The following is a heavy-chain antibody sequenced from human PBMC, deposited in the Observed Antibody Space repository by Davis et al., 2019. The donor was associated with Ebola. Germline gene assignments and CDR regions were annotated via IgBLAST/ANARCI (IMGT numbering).Heavy chain of an antibody. Sequence: GGSLRLSCAASGFTFSDYYMSWIRQAPGKGLEWVSYISSSGSTIYYADSVKGRFTISRDNAKNSLYLQMNSLRAEDTAVYYCAKSLGYCSGGSCYSYYYYGMDVWGQGTTVTVSS. CDR3: AKSLGYCSGGSCYSYYYYGMDV. CDR1: GFTFSDYY. V-gene: IGHV3-11*01. J-gene: IGHJ6*02. CDR2: ISSSGSTI. D-gene: IGHD2-15*01.